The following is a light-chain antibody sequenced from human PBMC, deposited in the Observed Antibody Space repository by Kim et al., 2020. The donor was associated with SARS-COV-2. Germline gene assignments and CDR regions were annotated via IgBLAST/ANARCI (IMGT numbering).Light chain of an antibody. Sequence: PGQTDTLSCGAGHNIDVDLAWCGQTPGQPPTRLVSDAAVRAAGIPNRFSGSGSGTDFTLTIGSLAPEDFAVYYCQRRGSWPPALTFGGGTKVDIK. CDR1: HNIDVD. J-gene: IGKJ4*01. CDR2: DAA. V-gene: IGKV3-11*01. CDR3: QRRGSWPPALT.